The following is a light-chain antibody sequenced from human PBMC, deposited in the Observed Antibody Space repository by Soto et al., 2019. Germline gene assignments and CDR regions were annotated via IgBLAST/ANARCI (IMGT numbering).Light chain of an antibody. Sequence: QSALTQPASVSGSPGQSITISCTGTSNTIGGYNVVSWYQQHPGTAPKVIIYEGIKRPSGVSNRFSGSISGSTASLTTSGLQAEDEADYYCCSYVGATTYDFGTGTKVTVL. CDR3: CSYVGATTYD. CDR2: EGI. J-gene: IGLJ1*01. CDR1: SNTIGGYNV. V-gene: IGLV2-23*01.